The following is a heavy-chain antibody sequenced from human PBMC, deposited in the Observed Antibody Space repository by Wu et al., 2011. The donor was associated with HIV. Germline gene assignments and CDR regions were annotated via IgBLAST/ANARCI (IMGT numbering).Heavy chain of an antibody. Sequence: QVLLVQSGAEVKKPGSSVKVSCKTSGDSLTKYAFSWVRQAPGQGLEWMGGIIPNSGTTNYARKFQGRFTVTADTSTTTVHMELRSLRSEDTAVYFXTRSGEAAAYYYYYMNVWAKGPRSPISS. J-gene: IGHJ6*03. V-gene: IGHV1-69*14. CDR3: TRSGEAAAYYYYYMNV. D-gene: IGHD2-2*01. CDR2: IIPNSGTT. CDR1: GDSLTKYA.